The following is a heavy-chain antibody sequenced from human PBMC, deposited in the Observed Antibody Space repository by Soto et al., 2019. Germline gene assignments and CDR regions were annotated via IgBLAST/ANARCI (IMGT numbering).Heavy chain of an antibody. CDR2: ISYDGSNK. Sequence: GGSLRLSCAASGFTFSSYGMHWVRQAPGKGLEWVAVISYDGSNKYYADSVKGRFTISRDNSKNTLYLQMNSLRAEDTAVYYCAKDRDSGYYLHDAFDIWGQGTMVTVSS. D-gene: IGHD3-22*01. CDR3: AKDRDSGYYLHDAFDI. CDR1: GFTFSSYG. J-gene: IGHJ3*02. V-gene: IGHV3-30*18.